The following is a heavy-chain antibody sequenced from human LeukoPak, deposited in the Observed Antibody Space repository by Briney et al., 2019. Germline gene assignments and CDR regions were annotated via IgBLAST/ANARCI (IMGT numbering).Heavy chain of an antibody. V-gene: IGHV3-20*04. CDR3: ARTTDLEMATTFDY. CDR2: INWNGGST. CDR1: GFTFDNYG. Sequence: GGSLRLSCAASGFTFDNYGMSWVRQAPGKGLEWVSGINWNGGSTGYADSVKGRFTISRDNAKNSLYLQMNSLRAEDTALYYCARTTDLEMATTFDYWGQGTLVTVSS. D-gene: IGHD5-24*01. J-gene: IGHJ4*02.